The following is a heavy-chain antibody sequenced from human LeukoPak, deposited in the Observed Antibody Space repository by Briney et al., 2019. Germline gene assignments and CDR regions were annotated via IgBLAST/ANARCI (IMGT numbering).Heavy chain of an antibody. CDR3: AKISPRGDFWTALTPTFDS. D-gene: IGHD3/OR15-3a*01. Sequence: KPSETLSPTFTVLSDSFRDYSWSWIRQPPGKGLEWIGFIYYRGSTNYNPSLKSRVTISRDTSKSQFSLILTSVTTADTALYYCAKISPRGDFWTALTPTFDSWGKGIRVTVSS. CDR2: IYYRGST. CDR1: SDSFRDYS. J-gene: IGHJ4*02. V-gene: IGHV4-59*01.